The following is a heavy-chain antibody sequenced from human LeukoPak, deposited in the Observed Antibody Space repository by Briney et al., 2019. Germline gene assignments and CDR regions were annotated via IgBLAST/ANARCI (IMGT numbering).Heavy chain of an antibody. CDR1: GFSFSSYA. J-gene: IGHJ4*01. CDR3: GSDPNGDYVGALGY. Sequence: PGGSLRLSSEASGFSFSSYAFAWVRQGPGKGLEWVAAVTSGGGGTRFADSVKGRFTISRDNTKNTMYLQMNSLRVDDTAMYFRGSDPNGDYVGALGYWGRGALVTVSS. D-gene: IGHD2-8*01. V-gene: IGHV3-23*01. CDR2: VTSGGGGT.